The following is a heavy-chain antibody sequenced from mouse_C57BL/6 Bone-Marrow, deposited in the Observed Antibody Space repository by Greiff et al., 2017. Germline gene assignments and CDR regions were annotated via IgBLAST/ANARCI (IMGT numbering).Heavy chain of an antibody. J-gene: IGHJ3*01. V-gene: IGHV1-81*01. CDR2: IYPRSGNT. CDR3: AREGGDYDRGFAY. Sequence: QVHVKQSGAELARPGASVKLSCKASGYTFTSYGISWVKQRTGQGLEWIGEIYPRSGNTYYNEKFKGKGTLTADKSASTAYMELRSLTSEDSAVYFCAREGGDYDRGFAYWGQGTLVTVSA. CDR1: GYTFTSYG. D-gene: IGHD2-4*01.